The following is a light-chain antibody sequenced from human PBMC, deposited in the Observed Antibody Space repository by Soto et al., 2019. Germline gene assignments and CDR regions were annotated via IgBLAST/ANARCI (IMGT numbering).Light chain of an antibody. Sequence: HMTQSPSSLSASVGYIVTITYRASQSISSYLNWYQQKPGKAPKLLIYAASSLQSGVPSRFSGSRSGPDFTLTISSLQPEDFATYYCQESYFIPPTFGQG. CDR2: AAS. CDR3: QESYFIPPT. J-gene: IGKJ1*01. CDR1: QSISSY. V-gene: IGKV1-39*01.